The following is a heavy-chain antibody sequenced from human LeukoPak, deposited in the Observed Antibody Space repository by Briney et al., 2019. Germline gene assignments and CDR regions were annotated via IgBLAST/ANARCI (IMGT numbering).Heavy chain of an antibody. CDR2: IYYSGTT. V-gene: IGHV4-59*11. Sequence: SETLSLTCSVSGGSISSHYWSWIRQPPGKGLEWIGYIYYSGTTNYNPSLKSRVTISVDTSKNQFSLRLSSVTAADTAVYYCARVTPGGYYDSSGYDLFFDYWGQGTLVTVSS. CDR3: ARVTPGGYYDSSGYDLFFDY. CDR1: GGSISSHY. J-gene: IGHJ4*02. D-gene: IGHD3-22*01.